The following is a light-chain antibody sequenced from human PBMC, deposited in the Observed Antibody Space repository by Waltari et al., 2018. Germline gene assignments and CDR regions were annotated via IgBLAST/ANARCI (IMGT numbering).Light chain of an antibody. J-gene: IGKJ1*01. CDR1: QSVSSSY. V-gene: IGKV3-20*01. Sequence: EIVLTQSPGPLSLSPGERATLSCRASQSVSSSYLAWYQQKPGQAPRLLIYGASSRATGIPDRFSGSGSGTDFTLTISRLEPEDFAVYYCQQYGSSPETFGQGT. CDR2: GAS. CDR3: QQYGSSPET.